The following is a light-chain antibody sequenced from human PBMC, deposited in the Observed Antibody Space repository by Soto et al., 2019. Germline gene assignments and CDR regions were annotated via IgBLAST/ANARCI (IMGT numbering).Light chain of an antibody. CDR1: SSNIGSNT. CDR3: AAWDDSLYGWV. CDR2: YNN. J-gene: IGLJ3*02. V-gene: IGLV1-44*01. Sequence: QSVLTQPASASGTPGQRVTISCSGSSSNIGSNTVHWYQQLPGTAPTLLIYYNNQRPSGVPDRFSGSKSGTSASLAISGLQSEDEAQYYCAAWDDSLYGWVFXGGTKGTVL.